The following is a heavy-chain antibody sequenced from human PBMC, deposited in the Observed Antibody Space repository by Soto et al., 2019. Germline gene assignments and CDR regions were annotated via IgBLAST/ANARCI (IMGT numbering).Heavy chain of an antibody. Sequence: QVQLQQWGAGLLKPSETLSLTCAVYGGFVSSGSYYWSWIRQPPGKGLEWIGEMSHSGGTPFNPSLKSRVTISVDTSKNQFSLKMSSVTAADTALYYCARLERGTTTTVVDAFDIWGPGTMVTVSS. CDR1: GGFVSSGSYY. D-gene: IGHD4-4*01. V-gene: IGHV4-34*01. J-gene: IGHJ3*02. CDR2: MSHSGGT. CDR3: ARLERGTTTTVVDAFDI.